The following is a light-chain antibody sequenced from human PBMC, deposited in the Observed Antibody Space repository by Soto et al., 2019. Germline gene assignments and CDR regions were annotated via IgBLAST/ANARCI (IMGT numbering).Light chain of an antibody. CDR1: SSDVGGYNY. CDR3: SSYTTPSTHVV. J-gene: IGLJ2*01. CDR2: EVS. V-gene: IGLV2-14*01. Sequence: QSVLTQPASVSGSPGQSITISCTGTSSDVGGYNYVSWYQQHPGKAPKLMIYEVSNRPSGVSNRFSGSKSGNTASLTISGLLAEDEADYYCSSYTTPSTHVVFGGGTTLTVL.